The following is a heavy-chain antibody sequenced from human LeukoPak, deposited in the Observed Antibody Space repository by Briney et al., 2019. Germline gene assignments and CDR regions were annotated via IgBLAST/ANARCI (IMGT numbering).Heavy chain of an antibody. Sequence: PSETLSLTCAVYGGSFSGYYWSWIRQPPGKGLEWIGEINHSGSINYNPSLKSRVTISVDTSKNQFFLKLSSVAAADTAVYDCARRGSSWYLGYNWFDPWGQGTLVTVSS. V-gene: IGHV4-34*01. J-gene: IGHJ5*02. CDR3: ARRGSSWYLGYNWFDP. CDR2: INHSGSI. CDR1: GGSFSGYY. D-gene: IGHD6-13*01.